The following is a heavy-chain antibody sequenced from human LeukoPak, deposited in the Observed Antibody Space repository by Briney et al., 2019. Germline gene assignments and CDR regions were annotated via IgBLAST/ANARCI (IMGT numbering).Heavy chain of an antibody. CDR3: ARAHYYGSGSYWGVDY. D-gene: IGHD3-10*01. Sequence: ASVKVSCKVSGYTLTELSMHWVRQAPGKGLEWMGGFDPEDGETIYAQKFQGRVTMIEDTSTDTAYMELSSLRSEDTAVYYCARAHYYGSGSYWGVDYWGQGTLVTVSS. V-gene: IGHV1-24*01. J-gene: IGHJ4*02. CDR1: GYTLTELS. CDR2: FDPEDGET.